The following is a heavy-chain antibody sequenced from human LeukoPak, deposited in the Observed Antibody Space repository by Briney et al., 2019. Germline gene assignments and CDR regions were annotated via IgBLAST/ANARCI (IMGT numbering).Heavy chain of an antibody. Sequence: PSETLSLTCTVSGYSISSGYYWGWIRQPPGKGLEWIGSIYHSGSTYYNPSLKSRVTISVDTSKNQFSLKLSSVTAADTAVYYCARIFDSSGYYYQGGDYWGQGTLVTVSS. CDR3: ARIFDSSGYYYQGGDY. V-gene: IGHV4-38-2*02. CDR2: IYHSGST. D-gene: IGHD3-22*01. J-gene: IGHJ4*02. CDR1: GYSISSGYY.